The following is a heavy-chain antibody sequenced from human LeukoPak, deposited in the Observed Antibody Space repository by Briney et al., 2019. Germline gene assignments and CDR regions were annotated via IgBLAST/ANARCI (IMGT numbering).Heavy chain of an antibody. D-gene: IGHD6-13*01. CDR2: INHSGST. Sequence: KAGGSLRLSCAASGFTFSSYWMHWIRQPPGKGLEWIGEINHSGSTNCNPSLKSRVTISVDTSKNQFSLKLSSVTAADTAVYYCARGLKVYSSSWYSYYFVWFDPWGQGTLVTVSS. CDR1: GFTFSSYW. CDR3: ARGLKVYSSSWYSYYFVWFDP. J-gene: IGHJ5*02. V-gene: IGHV4-34*01.